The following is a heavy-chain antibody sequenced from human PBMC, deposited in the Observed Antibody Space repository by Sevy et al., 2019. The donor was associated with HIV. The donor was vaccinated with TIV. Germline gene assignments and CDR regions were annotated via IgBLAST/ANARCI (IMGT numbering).Heavy chain of an antibody. CDR3: ARARSHDAFDI. J-gene: IGHJ3*02. Sequence: GGSLRLSCAASGFTVSSNYMSWVRQAPGKGLEWVSVIYSGGSTYNADSVKGRFTISRDNSKNTLYLQMNSLRAEDTAVYYSARARSHDAFDIWGQGTMVTVSS. CDR1: GFTVSSNY. V-gene: IGHV3-53*01. CDR2: IYSGGST.